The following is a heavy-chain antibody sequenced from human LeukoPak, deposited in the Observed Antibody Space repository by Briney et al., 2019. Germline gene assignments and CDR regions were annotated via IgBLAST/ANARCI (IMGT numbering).Heavy chain of an antibody. J-gene: IGHJ4*02. Sequence: GGSLRLSCAASRFTFSNYWMSWVRQAPGKGLEWVANINQDGSENYYVDSVKDRFTISRDNAKNSLYLEMSSLRAEDTAVYYCARDRHYYDSSGYGDYWGQGTLVTVSS. D-gene: IGHD3-22*01. CDR2: INQDGSEN. V-gene: IGHV3-7*01. CDR1: RFTFSNYW. CDR3: ARDRHYYDSSGYGDY.